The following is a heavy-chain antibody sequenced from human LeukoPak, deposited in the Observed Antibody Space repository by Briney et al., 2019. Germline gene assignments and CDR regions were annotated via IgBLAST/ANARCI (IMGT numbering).Heavy chain of an antibody. CDR3: ARVPHAMVRGVIITEFYFDY. CDR1: GLTFSSYS. Sequence: GGSLRLSCAASGLTFSSYSMNWVRQAPGKGLEWVSSISSSSNYIYYADSVKGRFTISRDNAKNSLYLQMNSLRAEDTAVYYCARVPHAMVRGVIITEFYFDYWGQGTLVTVSS. V-gene: IGHV3-21*01. CDR2: ISSSSNYI. D-gene: IGHD3-10*01. J-gene: IGHJ4*02.